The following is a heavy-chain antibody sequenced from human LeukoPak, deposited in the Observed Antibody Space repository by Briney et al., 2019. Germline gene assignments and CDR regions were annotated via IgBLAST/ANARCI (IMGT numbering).Heavy chain of an antibody. CDR3: ATGPPPLAYCGGDCYSGLFDY. CDR2: FDPEDGVT. CDR1: GYTLTELS. J-gene: IGHJ4*02. D-gene: IGHD2-21*02. Sequence: ASVKVSCKVSGYTLTELSMHWVRQAPGKGLEWMGGFDPEDGVTIYAQKFQGRVTMTEDTSTDTAYMELSSLRSEDTAVYYCATGPPPLAYCGGDCYSGLFDYWGQGTLVTVSS. V-gene: IGHV1-24*01.